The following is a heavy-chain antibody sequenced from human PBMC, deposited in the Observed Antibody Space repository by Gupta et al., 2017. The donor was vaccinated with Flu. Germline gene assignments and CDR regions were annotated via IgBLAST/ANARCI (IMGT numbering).Heavy chain of an antibody. CDR1: GGTFSSYA. V-gene: IGHV1-69*06. D-gene: IGHD3-10*01. CDR2: IIPIFGTA. Sequence: QVQLVQSGAEVKKPGSSVKVSCKASGGTFSSYAISWVRQAPGQGLEWMGGIIPIFGTANYAQKFQGRVTITADKSTSTAYMELSSLRSEDTAVYYCATPDNYGSGSFSYYYGMDVWGQGTTVTVSS. CDR3: ATPDNYGSGSFSYYYGMDV. J-gene: IGHJ6*02.